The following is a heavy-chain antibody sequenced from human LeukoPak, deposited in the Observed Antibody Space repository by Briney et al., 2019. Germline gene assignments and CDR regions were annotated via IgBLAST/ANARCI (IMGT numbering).Heavy chain of an antibody. V-gene: IGHV3-33*01. Sequence: PWGSLRLSCAASGFTFSSYGMHWVRQAPGKGLEWVAVIWYDGSNKYYADSVKGRFTISRDNSKNTLYLQMNSLRAEDTAVYYCARDMYSSGWYYYYGMDVWGQGTTVTVSS. J-gene: IGHJ6*02. CDR2: IWYDGSNK. CDR1: GFTFSSYG. CDR3: ARDMYSSGWYYYYGMDV. D-gene: IGHD6-19*01.